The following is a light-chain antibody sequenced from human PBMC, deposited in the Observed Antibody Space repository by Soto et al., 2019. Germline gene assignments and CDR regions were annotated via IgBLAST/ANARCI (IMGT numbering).Light chain of an antibody. CDR2: DVS. Sequence: QSALTQPASVSGSPGQSITISCTGTSSDVGGYNYVSWYQQHPGKAPKLMIYDVSNRPSGVSNRFSGSKSGNTASLTISGLQADDDADYYYSSYSASSTTLDVFGTGTKLTVL. J-gene: IGLJ2*01. CDR3: SSYSASSTTLDV. V-gene: IGLV2-14*01. CDR1: SSDVGGYNY.